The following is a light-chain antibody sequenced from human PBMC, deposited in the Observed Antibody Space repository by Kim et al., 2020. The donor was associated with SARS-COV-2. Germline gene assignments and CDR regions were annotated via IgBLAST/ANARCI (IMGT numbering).Light chain of an antibody. CDR3: QAWDTTSVL. CDR1: KLGGNY. V-gene: IGLV3-1*01. Sequence: SVSPGQTASITCSGDKLGGNYACWYQQKPGQSPVLLIYEDSKRPSGIPERFSGSMSGNTATLTISGTQAMDEADYYCQAWDTTSVLFGGGTQLTVL. CDR2: EDS. J-gene: IGLJ3*02.